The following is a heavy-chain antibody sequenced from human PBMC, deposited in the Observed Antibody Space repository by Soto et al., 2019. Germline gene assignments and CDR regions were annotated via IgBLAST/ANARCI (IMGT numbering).Heavy chain of an antibody. CDR1: GFTFSSYG. CDR3: AKDSSHQQLVHYGMDV. D-gene: IGHD6-13*01. CDR2: ISYDGSNK. Sequence: QVQLAESGGGVVQPGRSLRLSCAASGFTFSSYGMHWVRQAPGKGLEWVAVISYDGSNKYYADSVKGRFTISRDNSKNTLYLQMNSLRAEDTAVYYCAKDSSHQQLVHYGMDVWGQGTTVTVSS. J-gene: IGHJ6*02. V-gene: IGHV3-30*18.